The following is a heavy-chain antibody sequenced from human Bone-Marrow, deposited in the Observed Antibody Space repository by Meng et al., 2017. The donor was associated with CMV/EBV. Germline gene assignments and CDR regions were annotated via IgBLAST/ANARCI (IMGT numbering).Heavy chain of an antibody. D-gene: IGHD2-2*01. J-gene: IGHJ6*02. CDR3: AIGPRNVVVPATWSYGMDV. Sequence: ASVTVSCKASVYTFTNYDINWVRQATGQGREWMGWMNPNSGNTGYAQKFQGRVTITRNTSISTAYMELSSLRSEDTAVYYCAIGPRNVVVPATWSYGMDVWGQGTTVTVSS. CDR2: MNPNSGNT. CDR1: VYTFTNYD. V-gene: IGHV1-8*03.